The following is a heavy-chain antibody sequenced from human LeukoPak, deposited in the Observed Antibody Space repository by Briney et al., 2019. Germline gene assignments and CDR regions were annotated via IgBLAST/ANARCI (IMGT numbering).Heavy chain of an antibody. J-gene: IGHJ3*01. Sequence: GGSLRLSCVASGFTFGIYAMHWVRQAPGKGLEHVSTITTNGGNTYYADSVKGRFTISRDNSKDTLFLQMGSLRAEDMAVYYCAKPLTSYSSGFSDVFDVWGHGSMVTVSS. D-gene: IGHD5-18*01. V-gene: IGHV3-64*02. CDR3: AKPLTSYSSGFSDVFDV. CDR1: GFTFGIYA. CDR2: ITTNGGNT.